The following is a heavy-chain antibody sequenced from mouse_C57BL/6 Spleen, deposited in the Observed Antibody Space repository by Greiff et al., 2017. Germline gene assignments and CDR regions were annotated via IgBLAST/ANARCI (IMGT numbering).Heavy chain of an antibody. J-gene: IGHJ1*03. CDR2: IHPNSGST. CDR3: ARSYGNWGYFDV. V-gene: IGHV1-64*01. D-gene: IGHD2-1*01. Sequence: QVQLQQPGAELVKPGASVKLSCKASGYTFTSYWMHWVKQRPGQGLEWIGMIHPNSGSTNYNEKFKSKATLTVDKSSSTAYMQLSSLTSEDSAVYYCARSYGNWGYFDVWGTGTTVTVSS. CDR1: GYTFTSYW.